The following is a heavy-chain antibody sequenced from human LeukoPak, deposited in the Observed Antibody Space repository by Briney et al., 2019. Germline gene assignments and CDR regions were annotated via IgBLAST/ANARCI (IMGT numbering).Heavy chain of an antibody. CDR1: GFTFSTYA. D-gene: IGHD2-15*01. V-gene: IGHV3-23*01. J-gene: IGHJ4*02. CDR3: AKQYCSSSTCYVGAFLDY. Sequence: PGGSLRLSCEASGFTFSTYAMSWVRQAPGKGLEWVSGISVRGGSTYYADSVKGRFTISRDNSKNTLYLQMSSLRAEDTALYYCAKQYCSSSTCYVGAFLDYWGQGTLVTVSS. CDR2: ISVRGGST.